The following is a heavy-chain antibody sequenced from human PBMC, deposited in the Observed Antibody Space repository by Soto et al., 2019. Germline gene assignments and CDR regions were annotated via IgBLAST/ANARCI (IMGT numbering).Heavy chain of an antibody. V-gene: IGHV3-23*01. CDR1: GFPFNNYA. CDR2: ISATGGST. J-gene: IGHJ4*02. CDR3: AKDRLAGNFDY. Sequence: PGGSLRLSCAASGFPFNNYAMTWVRQAPGKGLEWVATISATGGSTYYADSVKGRFTISRDNSKNTLYLQMNGLRVEDTAVYYCAKDRLAGNFDYWGQGTQVTVSS.